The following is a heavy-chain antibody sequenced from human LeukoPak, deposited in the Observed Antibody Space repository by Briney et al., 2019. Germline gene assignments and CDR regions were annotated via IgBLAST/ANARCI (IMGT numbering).Heavy chain of an antibody. CDR2: INPNSGGT. CDR1: GYTFTSYG. V-gene: IGHV1-2*02. Sequence: ASVNVSCKASGYTFTSYGISWVRQAPGQGLEWIGWINPNSGGTNYAQKFQGRVTMTRDTSISTAYMELSRLRSDDTAVYYCARMSRELASDAFDIWGQGTMVTVSS. CDR3: ARMSRELASDAFDI. J-gene: IGHJ3*02. D-gene: IGHD1-26*01.